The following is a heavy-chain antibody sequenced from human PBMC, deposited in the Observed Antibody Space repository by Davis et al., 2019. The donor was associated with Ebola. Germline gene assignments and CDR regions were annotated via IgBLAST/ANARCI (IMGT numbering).Heavy chain of an antibody. CDR2: IYYSGCT. V-gene: IGHV4-39*07. CDR3: ARSPRYYDVLTTYYAGWFDP. CDR1: GVSISSSSYY. D-gene: IGHD3-9*01. J-gene: IGHJ5*02. Sequence: MPGGSLRLSCTVSGVSISSSSYYWGWIRQPPGKGLEWIGSIYYSGCTYYNPSLKSRVTISVDTSKDQFSLNLSSVTAADTAVYYCARSPRYYDVLTTYYAGWFDPWGQGTLVTVSS.